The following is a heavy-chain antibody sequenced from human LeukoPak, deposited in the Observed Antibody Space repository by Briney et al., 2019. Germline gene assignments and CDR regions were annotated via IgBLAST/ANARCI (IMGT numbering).Heavy chain of an antibody. CDR1: GFTVSNNY. J-gene: IGHJ4*02. Sequence: GGSLRLSCAASGFTVSNNYMRWVRQAPGKGLEWASLIYSGGATFYADAVKGRFTISRDGSKNTLYLQMNSLRAEDTAVYYCARDPPAVAANTYGWGQGTLVTVSS. D-gene: IGHD6-6*01. CDR3: ARDPPAVAANTYG. V-gene: IGHV3-66*01. CDR2: IYSGGAT.